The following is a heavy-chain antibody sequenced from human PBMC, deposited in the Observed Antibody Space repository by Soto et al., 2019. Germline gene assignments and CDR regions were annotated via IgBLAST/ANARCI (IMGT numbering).Heavy chain of an antibody. J-gene: IGHJ5*02. D-gene: IGHD3-22*01. Sequence: GASVKVSCKASGGTFSSYAISWVRQAPGQGLEWMGGIIPIFGTANYAQKFQGRVTITADKSTSTAYMELSSLRSEDTAVYYCARVYSIRASSGYNWFDPWGQGTLVTVSS. CDR1: GGTFSSYA. CDR2: IIPIFGTA. CDR3: ARVYSIRASSGYNWFDP. V-gene: IGHV1-69*06.